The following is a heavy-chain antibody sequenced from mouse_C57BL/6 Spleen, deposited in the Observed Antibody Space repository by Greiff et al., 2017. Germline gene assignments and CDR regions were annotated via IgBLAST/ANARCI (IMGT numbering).Heavy chain of an antibody. CDR1: GYTFTDYY. D-gene: IGHD1-1*01. CDR2: INPNNGGT. V-gene: IGHV1-26*01. CDR3: ARCGYGSSYGYFDV. Sequence: EVQLQQSGPELVKPGASVKISCKASGYTFTDYYMNWVKQSHGKSLEWIGDINPNNGGTSYTQKFKGKATLTVDKSSSTAYMELRRLTSEDSAVYYCARCGYGSSYGYFDVWGTGTTVTVSS. J-gene: IGHJ1*03.